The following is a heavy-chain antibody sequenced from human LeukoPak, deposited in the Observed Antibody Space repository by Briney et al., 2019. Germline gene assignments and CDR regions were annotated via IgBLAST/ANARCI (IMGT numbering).Heavy chain of an antibody. Sequence: GGSLRLSCAASGFTFSDYYMSWIRQAPGKGPEWVSYISSSGSTIYYADSVKGRFTTSRDNAKNSLYLQMNSLRAEDTAVYYCARSSQYYYDSSGYWRNWGQGTLVTVSS. J-gene: IGHJ4*02. CDR3: ARSSQYYYDSSGYWRN. CDR2: ISSSGSTI. CDR1: GFTFSDYY. V-gene: IGHV3-11*01. D-gene: IGHD3-22*01.